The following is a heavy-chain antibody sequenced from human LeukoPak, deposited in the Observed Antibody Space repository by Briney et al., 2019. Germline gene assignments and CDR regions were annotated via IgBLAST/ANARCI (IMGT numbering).Heavy chain of an antibody. Sequence: PSETLSLTCTVSGYSISSGYYWSWIRQPAGKGLEWIGRIYTSGSTNYNPSLKSRVTMSVDTSKNQFSLKLSSVTAADTAVYYCARDNQQLVLDYWGQGTLVTVSS. CDR1: GYSISSGYY. CDR3: ARDNQQLVLDY. V-gene: IGHV4-4*07. J-gene: IGHJ4*02. CDR2: IYTSGST. D-gene: IGHD6-13*01.